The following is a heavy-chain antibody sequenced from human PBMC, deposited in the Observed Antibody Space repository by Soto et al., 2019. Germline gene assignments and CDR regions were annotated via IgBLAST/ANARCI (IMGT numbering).Heavy chain of an antibody. V-gene: IGHV4-59*01. Sequence: TSETLSLTCTVSGGSISSYYWSWIRQPPGKGLEWIGYIYYSGSTNYNPSLKSRVTISVDTSKNQFSLKLSSVTAADTAVYYCARGNEELVLFDYWGQGTLVTVSS. CDR2: IYYSGST. D-gene: IGHD6-13*01. J-gene: IGHJ4*02. CDR1: GGSISSYY. CDR3: ARGNEELVLFDY.